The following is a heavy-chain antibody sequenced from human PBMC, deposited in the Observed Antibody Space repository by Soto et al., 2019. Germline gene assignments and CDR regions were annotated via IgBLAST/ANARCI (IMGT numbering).Heavy chain of an antibody. V-gene: IGHV3-30-3*01. J-gene: IGHJ3*02. CDR1: GFTFSSYA. Sequence: QVQLVESGGGVVQPGRSLRLSCAASGFTFSSYAMHWVRQAPGKGLEWVAVISYDGSNKYYADSVKGRFTISRDNSKNTLYLQMNSLRAEDTAVYYCATVLTSIPHDAFSIWGQGTMVTVSS. D-gene: IGHD2-21*02. CDR2: ISYDGSNK. CDR3: ATVLTSIPHDAFSI.